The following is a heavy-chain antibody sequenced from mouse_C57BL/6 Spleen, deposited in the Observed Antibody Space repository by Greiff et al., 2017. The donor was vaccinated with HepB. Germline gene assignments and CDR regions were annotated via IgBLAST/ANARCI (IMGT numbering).Heavy chain of an antibody. D-gene: IGHD1-3*01. CDR1: GFNIKDYY. J-gene: IGHJ4*01. CDR3: ASSPTLTGYYYAMDY. CDR2: IDPEDGET. Sequence: VQLQQSGAELVKPGASVKLSCTASGFNIKDYYMHWVKQRTEQGLEWIGRIDPEDGETKYAPKFQGKATIPADTSSNTAYLQLSSLTSEDTAVYYCASSPTLTGYYYAMDYWGQGTSVTVSS. V-gene: IGHV14-2*01.